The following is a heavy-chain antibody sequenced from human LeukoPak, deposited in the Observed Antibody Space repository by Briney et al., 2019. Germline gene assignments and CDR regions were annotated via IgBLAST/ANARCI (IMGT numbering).Heavy chain of an antibody. Sequence: GASVKVSCKASGCTFTSYGISWVRQAPGQGLEWMGWISAYNGNTNYAQKLQGRLTMTTDTSTSTAYMELRSLRSDDTAVYYCAREHYYDSSGYFDYWGQGTLVTVSS. CDR3: AREHYYDSSGYFDY. D-gene: IGHD3-22*01. CDR2: ISAYNGNT. J-gene: IGHJ4*02. CDR1: GCTFTSYG. V-gene: IGHV1-18*01.